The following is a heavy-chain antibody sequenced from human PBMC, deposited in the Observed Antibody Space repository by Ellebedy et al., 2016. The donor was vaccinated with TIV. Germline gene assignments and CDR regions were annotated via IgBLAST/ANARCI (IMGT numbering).Heavy chain of an antibody. CDR2: IWYDGSNK. Sequence: GESLKISCAASGFTFSSYGMHWVRQAPGKGLEWVAVIWYDGSNKYYADSVKGRFTISRDNSKHTLYLQMNSLRAEDTAVYYCARAALEYWGQGTLVTVSS. CDR1: GFTFSSYG. V-gene: IGHV3-33*01. CDR3: ARAALEY. D-gene: IGHD1-1*01. J-gene: IGHJ4*02.